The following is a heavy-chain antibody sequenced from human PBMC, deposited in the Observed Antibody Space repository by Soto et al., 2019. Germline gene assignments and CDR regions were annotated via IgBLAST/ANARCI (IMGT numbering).Heavy chain of an antibody. CDR2: IYYSGST. Sequence: QLQLQESGPGLVKPSETLSLTCTVSGGSISSSSYYWGWTRQPPGKGLEWIGSIYYSGSTYYNPSLKSRVTISVDTSKNQFSLKLSSVTAADTAVYYCARLAEWLGYFDYWGQGTLVTVSS. V-gene: IGHV4-39*01. J-gene: IGHJ4*02. CDR3: ARLAEWLGYFDY. D-gene: IGHD3-3*01. CDR1: GGSISSSSYY.